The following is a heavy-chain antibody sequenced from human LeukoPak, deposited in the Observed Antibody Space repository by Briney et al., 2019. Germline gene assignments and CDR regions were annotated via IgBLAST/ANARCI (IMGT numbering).Heavy chain of an antibody. CDR2: INHSGST. D-gene: IGHD1-26*01. Sequence: SETLSLTCAVYGGSFSGYYWSWIRQPPGKGLEWIGEINHSGSTNYNPSLKSRVTISVDTSKNQFSLKLSSVTAADTAVYYCARHIKYSGSYRYWGQGTMVTVSS. CDR1: GGSFSGYY. V-gene: IGHV4-34*01. J-gene: IGHJ3*01. CDR3: ARHIKYSGSYRY.